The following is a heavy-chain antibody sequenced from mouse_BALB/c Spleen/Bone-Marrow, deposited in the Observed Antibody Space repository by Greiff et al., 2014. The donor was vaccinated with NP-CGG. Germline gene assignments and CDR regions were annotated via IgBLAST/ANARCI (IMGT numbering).Heavy chain of an antibody. CDR3: ARVIYWYLDV. Sequence: VQLQQSGAELMEPGASVKISCMATGYTFRNYWVGWVKQRPGHGLEWIGEILPGSGSTDYNENFKGKATFTADTSSNTVYMQLSSLAAADSAVYYCARVIYWYLDVWGAGTTVTVSS. CDR1: GYTFRNYW. J-gene: IGHJ1*01. CDR2: ILPGSGST. V-gene: IGHV1-9*01.